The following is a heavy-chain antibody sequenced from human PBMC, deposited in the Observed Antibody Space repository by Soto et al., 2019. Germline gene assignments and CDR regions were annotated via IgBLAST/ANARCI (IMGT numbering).Heavy chain of an antibody. J-gene: IGHJ5*02. Sequence: SETLSLTCTVSGGSISSSSYYWGWIRQPPGKGLEWIGSIYYSGSTYYNPSLKSRVTISVDTSKNQFSLKLSSVTAADTAVYYCARIGLDFWSGSPPGWFDHWGQGTLVTVSS. CDR3: ARIGLDFWSGSPPGWFDH. D-gene: IGHD3-3*01. V-gene: IGHV4-39*01. CDR1: GGSISSSSYY. CDR2: IYYSGST.